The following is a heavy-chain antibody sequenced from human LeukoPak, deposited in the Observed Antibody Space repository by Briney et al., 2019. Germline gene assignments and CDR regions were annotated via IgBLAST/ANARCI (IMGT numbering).Heavy chain of an antibody. CDR1: GGTFSSYA. J-gene: IGHJ6*02. CDR2: IIPIFGTA. CDR3: ARGEGYYDGYYYYGMDV. D-gene: IGHD1-26*01. Sequence: GASVKVSCKASGGTFSSYAISWVRQTPGQGLEWMGGIIPIFGTANYAQKFQGRVTITADESTSTAYMELSSLRSEDTAVYYCARGEGYYDGYYYYGMDVWGQGTTVTVSS. V-gene: IGHV1-69*13.